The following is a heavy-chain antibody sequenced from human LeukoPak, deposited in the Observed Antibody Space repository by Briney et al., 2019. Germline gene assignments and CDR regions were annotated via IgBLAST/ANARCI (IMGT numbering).Heavy chain of an antibody. D-gene: IGHD1-26*01. CDR2: ISWNSGSI. V-gene: IGHV3-9*01. J-gene: IGHJ4*02. CDR1: GFTFDDYA. Sequence: PGRSLRLFCAASGFTFDDYAMQWVRQAPGKGLEWVSGISWNSGSIGYADSVKGRFTISRDNAKNSLYLQMNSLRAEDTALYYCAKEDRREKHFDYWGQGTLVTVSS. CDR3: AKEDRREKHFDY.